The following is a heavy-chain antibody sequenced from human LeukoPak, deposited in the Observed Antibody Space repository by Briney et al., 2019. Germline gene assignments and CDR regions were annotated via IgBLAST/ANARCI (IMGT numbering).Heavy chain of an antibody. D-gene: IGHD5-12*01. V-gene: IGHV3-21*01. CDR2: ISSSSSYI. Sequence: GGSQRLSCAASGFTFSSYSMNWVRQAPGKGLEWVSSISSSSSYIYYADSVKGRFTISRDNAKNSLYLQMNSLRAEDTAVYYCARGPRYSGYDPFDYWGQGTLVTVSS. CDR1: GFTFSSYS. CDR3: ARGPRYSGYDPFDY. J-gene: IGHJ4*02.